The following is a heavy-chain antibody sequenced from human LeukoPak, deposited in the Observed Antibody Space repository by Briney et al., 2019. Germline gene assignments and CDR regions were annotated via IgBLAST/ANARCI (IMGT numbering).Heavy chain of an antibody. CDR1: GFTFSNYW. J-gene: IGHJ6*03. D-gene: IGHD2-15*01. V-gene: IGHV3-74*01. CDR3: ARDGDINYYYMDV. Sequence: GGSLRLSCAASGFTFSNYWMHWVRQAPGKGLVWVSRINSDGINTSYADSVKGRFTISRDNSKNTLYLQMNSLRAEDTAVYYCARDGDINYYYMDVWGKGTTVTVSS. CDR2: INSDGINT.